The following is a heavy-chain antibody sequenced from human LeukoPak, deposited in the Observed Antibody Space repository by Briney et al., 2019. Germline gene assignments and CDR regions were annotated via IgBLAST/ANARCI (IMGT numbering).Heavy chain of an antibody. Sequence: PGGSLRLSCAASGFTFSNYAMSWVRQASGKGLEWVSTISGSGVNTYYADSVKGRFTISRDNSKNTLYLQMNSLRAEDTAVYYCAKDLYYYGSGSYPSAPDYWGQGALVTVSS. CDR2: ISGSGVNT. D-gene: IGHD3-10*01. J-gene: IGHJ4*02. CDR3: AKDLYYYGSGSYPSAPDY. V-gene: IGHV3-23*01. CDR1: GFTFSNYA.